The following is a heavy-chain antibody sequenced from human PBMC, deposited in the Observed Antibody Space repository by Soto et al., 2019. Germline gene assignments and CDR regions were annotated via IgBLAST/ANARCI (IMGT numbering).Heavy chain of an antibody. CDR1: GYTFTSYD. V-gene: IGHV1-8*01. CDR2: MNPNSGNT. D-gene: IGHD3-22*01. J-gene: IGHJ6*02. Sequence: QVQLVQSGAEVKKPGASVKVSCKASGYTFTSYDINWVRQATGQGLEWMGWMNPNSGNTGYAQKFQGRVTMTRNTSISTAYMELSSLRSEDTAVYYCARGLRLPYDSGGYRGGYGMDVWGQGTTVTVSS. CDR3: ARGLRLPYDSGGYRGGYGMDV.